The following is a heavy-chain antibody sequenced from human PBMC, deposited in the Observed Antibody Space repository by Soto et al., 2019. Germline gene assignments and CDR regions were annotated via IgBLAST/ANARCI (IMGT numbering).Heavy chain of an antibody. D-gene: IGHD1-1*01. CDR3: ARAGVTTGYHYDMDV. J-gene: IGHJ6*02. CDR2: ISDSSYTT. Sequence: PGGSLRLSCAASGFTFNTYNMNWVRQAPGKGLEWVSYISDSSYTTEYAAPVKGRFTISRDDSENSVYLQMNSLKTEDTAVYYCARAGVTTGYHYDMDVWGQGTTVTVSS. CDR1: GFTFNTYN. V-gene: IGHV3-72*01.